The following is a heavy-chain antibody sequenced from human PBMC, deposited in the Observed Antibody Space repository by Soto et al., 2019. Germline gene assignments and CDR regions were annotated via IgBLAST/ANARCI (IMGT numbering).Heavy chain of an antibody. Sequence: VKVSCKASGYTFTRSGISWVRQAPGQGLEWMGWISTYNGDTNYAQTFQGRVTMTTDTSTSTVHMEVRSLRSDDTAVYYCARHGITGSYYDAFDIWGQGTMVTVSS. CDR1: GYTFTRSG. J-gene: IGHJ3*02. V-gene: IGHV1-18*01. D-gene: IGHD1-26*01. CDR3: ARHGITGSYYDAFDI. CDR2: ISTYNGDT.